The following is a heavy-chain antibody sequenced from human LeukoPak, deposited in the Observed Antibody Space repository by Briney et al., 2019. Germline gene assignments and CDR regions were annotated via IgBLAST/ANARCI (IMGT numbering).Heavy chain of an antibody. CDR1: GFTFSSYG. V-gene: IGHV3-30*02. J-gene: IGHJ4*02. D-gene: IGHD2-21*02. Sequence: GGSLRLSCAASGFTFSSYGMHWVRQAPGKGLEWVAFIRYDGSNKYYADSVKGRFTISRDNSKNTLYLQMNSLRAEDTAVYYCAKDPNRAIVVVTFADYWGQGTLVTVSS. CDR3: AKDPNRAIVVVTFADY. CDR2: IRYDGSNK.